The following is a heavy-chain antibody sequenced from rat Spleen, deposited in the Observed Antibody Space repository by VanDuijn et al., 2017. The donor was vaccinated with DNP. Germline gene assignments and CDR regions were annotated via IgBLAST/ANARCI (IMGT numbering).Heavy chain of an antibody. CDR3: ARHGYNNYYFDY. J-gene: IGHJ2*01. Sequence: EVQLVESGGGLVQPGRSLKLSCAASGFTFSDYYMAWVRQAPEKGLEWVAYISYDGGSTYFGDSVRGRFTISRDNAKSTLYLQMGSLRSEDTATYYCARHGYNNYYFDYWGQGVMVTVSS. CDR2: ISYDGGST. CDR1: GFTFSDYY. V-gene: IGHV5-7*01. D-gene: IGHD1-10*01.